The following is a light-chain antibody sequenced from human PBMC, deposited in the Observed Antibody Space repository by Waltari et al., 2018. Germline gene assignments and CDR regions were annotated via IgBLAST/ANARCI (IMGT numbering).Light chain of an antibody. CDR3: CSYVRTSGVT. V-gene: IGLV2-23*02. CDR2: EVT. CDR1: SGDVGGFDA. J-gene: IGLJ3*02. Sequence: QSALTQPASVPGSPGPPTPIPCIGTSGDVGGFDAGPWYHPFPGIPPSLLIFEVTCRPSGVSERFSGSKSVTTATLTISGLRPEDEAVYYCCSYVRTSGVTFGGGTKLTVL.